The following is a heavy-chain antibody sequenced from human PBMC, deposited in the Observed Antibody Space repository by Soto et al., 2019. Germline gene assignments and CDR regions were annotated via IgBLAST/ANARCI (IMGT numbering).Heavy chain of an antibody. D-gene: IGHD1-1*01. J-gene: IGHJ3*02. CDR1: GASISSYY. Sequence: QVQLQESGPGLVKPSETLSLTCSVSGASISSYYWSWIRQPPGKGLEWIGYVYYSGTTTYNPSLQRRVAMSLDTTNSQCSLRLSSVPAADTAVYYRARERGNWNNAFDIWGQGTMVTVSS. CDR3: ARERGNWNNAFDI. CDR2: VYYSGTT. V-gene: IGHV4-59*01.